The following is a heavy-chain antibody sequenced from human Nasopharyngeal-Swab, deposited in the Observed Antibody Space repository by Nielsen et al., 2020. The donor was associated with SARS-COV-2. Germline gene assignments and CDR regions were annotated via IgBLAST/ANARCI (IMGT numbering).Heavy chain of an antibody. Sequence: GGSLRLSWAASGFPFSDYYMSWIRQAPGKGLEWVPAISGSGGSTYYADSVKGRFTISRDNSKNTLYLQMNSLRAEDTAVYYCAKDSEDSYYDFWSGYSAFDIWGQGTMVTVSS. CDR1: GFPFSDYY. CDR2: ISGSGGST. D-gene: IGHD3-3*01. V-gene: IGHV3-23*01. CDR3: AKDSEDSYYDFWSGYSAFDI. J-gene: IGHJ3*02.